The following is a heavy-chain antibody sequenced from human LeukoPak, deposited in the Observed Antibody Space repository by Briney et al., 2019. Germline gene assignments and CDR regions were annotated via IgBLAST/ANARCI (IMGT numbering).Heavy chain of an antibody. V-gene: IGHV4-59*08. Sequence: PSETLSLTCTVSGGSISTYYWSWIRRPPGKGLEWIGYIYYTGSTSYNPSLKSRVTISLDTSKSQFSLRLTSVTAAVTAVYYCASHGSSGHDPLTWGQGALVTVSS. CDR3: ASHGSSGHDPLT. CDR1: GGSISTYY. J-gene: IGHJ4*02. CDR2: IYYTGST. D-gene: IGHD5-12*01.